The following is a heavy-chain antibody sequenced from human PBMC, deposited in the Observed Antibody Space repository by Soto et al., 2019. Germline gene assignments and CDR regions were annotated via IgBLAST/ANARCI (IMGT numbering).Heavy chain of an antibody. CDR3: ARGGGSTDYVANYYFDY. Sequence: QLRLQESGSGLVKPSQTLSLTCTVSGGSLSSGSFSWGWIRQPPGKGLEWIGYINYSGNTYYNPPLRGRVTISRDMSTNQFSLKLGSVTAADTAVYYCARGGGSTDYVANYYFDYWGRGTLVTVSS. J-gene: IGHJ4*02. V-gene: IGHV4-30-2*01. D-gene: IGHD4-17*01. CDR2: INYSGNT. CDR1: GGSLSSGSFS.